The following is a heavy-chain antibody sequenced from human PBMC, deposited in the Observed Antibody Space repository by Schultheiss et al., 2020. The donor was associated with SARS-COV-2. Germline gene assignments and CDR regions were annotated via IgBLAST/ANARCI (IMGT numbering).Heavy chain of an antibody. CDR3: AKTTQEWLDDY. CDR2: IYYSGST. CDR1: GGSISSYY. V-gene: IGHV4-59*01. D-gene: IGHD6-19*01. Sequence: SETLSLTCTVSGGSISSYYWSWIRQPPGKGLEWIGYIYYSGSTNYNPSLKSRVTISVDTSKNQFSLKLSSVTAADTAVYYCAKTTQEWLDDYWGQGTLFTGSS. J-gene: IGHJ4*02.